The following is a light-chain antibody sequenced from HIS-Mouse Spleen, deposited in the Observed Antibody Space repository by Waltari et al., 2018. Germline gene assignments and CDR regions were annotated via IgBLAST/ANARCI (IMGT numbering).Light chain of an antibody. CDR1: SSDVGGYNY. CDR3: CSYAGSYSYV. Sequence: QSALTPPRSVSGSPGQSVTISCPGTSSDVGGYNYVSWYQQHPGKAPKLMIYDVSKRPSGVPDRFSGSKSGNTASLTISGLQAEDEADYYCCSYAGSYSYVFGTGTKVTVL. CDR2: DVS. V-gene: IGLV2-11*01. J-gene: IGLJ1*01.